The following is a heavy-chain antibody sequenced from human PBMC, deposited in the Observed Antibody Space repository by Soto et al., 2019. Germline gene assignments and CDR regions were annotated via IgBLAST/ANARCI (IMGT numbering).Heavy chain of an antibody. V-gene: IGHV3-74*01. CDR3: TSDTFGLRDT. D-gene: IGHD3-16*01. CDR2: INPAGTIT. CDR1: GFTFSHYW. J-gene: IGHJ5*02. Sequence: GGSLRLSCAASGFTFSHYWMHWVRQAPGKGLVWVSRINPAGTITNYADSVEGRFTISRDNADSALFLQMNSLSAEDTAIYYCTSDTFGLRDTWGQGTLVTVSS.